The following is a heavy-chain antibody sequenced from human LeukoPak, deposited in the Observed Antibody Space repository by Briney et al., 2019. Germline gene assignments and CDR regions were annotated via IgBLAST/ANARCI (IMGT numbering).Heavy chain of an antibody. CDR1: GYTFSSYW. Sequence: GGSLTLSCAASGYTFSSYWMSCLRQAPGKGLEWVANIKQDGSEEVYVDSVKGRFTISRDNAKNSLFLQMNTLRAEDTAVYYCARDPYSSTWSYGMDVWGQGTTVTVSS. CDR2: IKQDGSEE. V-gene: IGHV3-7*05. J-gene: IGHJ6*02. D-gene: IGHD6-6*01. CDR3: ARDPYSSTWSYGMDV.